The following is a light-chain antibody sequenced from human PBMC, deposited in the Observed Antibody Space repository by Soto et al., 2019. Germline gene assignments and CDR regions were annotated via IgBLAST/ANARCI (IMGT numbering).Light chain of an antibody. CDR2: KAS. Sequence: IAMTQWPSTLYGSVGDRVTITCRASQTISSWLAWYQQTTGKAPKLLIYKASTLKSGVPSRFRGSGSRTDCTLTISRLQPDDVQTDYCQQYSDSSGAFGQGTQVEIK. CDR1: QTISSW. CDR3: QQYSDSSGA. J-gene: IGKJ1*01. V-gene: IGKV1-5*03.